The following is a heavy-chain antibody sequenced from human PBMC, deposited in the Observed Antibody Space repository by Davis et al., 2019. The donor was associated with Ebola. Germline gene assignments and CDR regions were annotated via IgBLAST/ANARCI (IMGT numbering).Heavy chain of an antibody. CDR2: IYYSGST. Sequence: PSETLSLTCTVSGGSISSSSYYWGWIRQPPGKGLEWIGSIYYSGSTYYNPSLKSRVTISVDTSKNQFSLKLSSVTAADTAVYYCARHHGIAARPQLGWFDPWGQGTLVTVSS. V-gene: IGHV4-39*01. CDR1: GGSISSSSYY. J-gene: IGHJ5*02. CDR3: ARHHGIAARPQLGWFDP. D-gene: IGHD6-6*01.